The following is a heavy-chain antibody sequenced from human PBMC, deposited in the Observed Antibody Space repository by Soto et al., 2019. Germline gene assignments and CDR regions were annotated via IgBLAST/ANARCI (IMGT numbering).Heavy chain of an antibody. CDR1: GFTFSSYD. J-gene: IGHJ4*02. CDR3: ARGMATIGVFDY. V-gene: IGHV3-13*01. CDR2: IGTAGDA. Sequence: GGSLRLSCAASGFTFSSYDMHWVRQAPGKGLEWVSAIGTAGDAYYPGSVKGRFTISRENAKNSLYLQMNSLRAGDTAVYYCARGMATIGVFDYWGQGTLVTVSS. D-gene: IGHD5-12*01.